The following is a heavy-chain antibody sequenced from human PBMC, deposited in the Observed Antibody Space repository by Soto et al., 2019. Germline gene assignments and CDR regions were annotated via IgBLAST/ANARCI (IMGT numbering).Heavy chain of an antibody. Sequence: QVQLQESGPGLVKPSQTLSLTCTVSGGSMNSGGYCWSWIRQHPGEGLEWIGCISYGGTTSYNPSLKRRVIISVDTSKNQFSLKLPSVTAADTAVYYCSRGILVWGQGTLITVSS. D-gene: IGHD2-15*01. CDR2: ISYGGTT. J-gene: IGHJ4*02. CDR1: GGSMNSGGYC. V-gene: IGHV4-31*03. CDR3: SRGILV.